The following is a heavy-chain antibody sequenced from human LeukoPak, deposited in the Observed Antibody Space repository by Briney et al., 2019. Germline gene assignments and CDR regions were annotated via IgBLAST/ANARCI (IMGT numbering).Heavy chain of an antibody. J-gene: IGHJ3*02. V-gene: IGHV1-69*13. D-gene: IGHD1-26*01. CDR1: GGTFSSYA. CDR2: IIPIFGTA. CDR3: AREFYSGSYWGSHDAFDI. Sequence: GASVKVSCKASGGTFSSYAISWVRQAPGQGLEWMGGIIPIFGTANYAQKFQGRVTITADESTSTAYMELNSLRSEDTAVYYCAREFYSGSYWGSHDAFDIWGQGTMVTVSS.